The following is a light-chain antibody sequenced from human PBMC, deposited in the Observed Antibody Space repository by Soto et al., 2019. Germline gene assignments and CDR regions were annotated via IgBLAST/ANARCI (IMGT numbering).Light chain of an antibody. Sequence: QSALTQPRSVSGSPGQSVTISCTGTSSDVGAYNYVSWYQQHPGKAPKLMIYDVSKRPSGVPDRFSGSKSGNTASLTISGLQAEDEADYYCCSYGGSSTYVFGTGTKVTVL. V-gene: IGLV2-11*01. CDR1: SSDVGAYNY. CDR3: CSYGGSSTYV. J-gene: IGLJ1*01. CDR2: DVS.